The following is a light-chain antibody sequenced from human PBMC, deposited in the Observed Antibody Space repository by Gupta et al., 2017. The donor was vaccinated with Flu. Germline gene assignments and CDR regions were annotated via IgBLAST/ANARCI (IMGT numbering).Light chain of an antibody. Sequence: VTISCSGSSTNSGSKDVNWYQQLPGTGTKLLIYSDEQRRSGVRDRFSGSKSGTGDSPAISGLQSEDEDVYYCAVWDDGLNGRGVFGGGNKLTVL. CDR3: AVWDDGLNGRGV. CDR2: SDE. V-gene: IGLV1-44*01. J-gene: IGLJ3*02. CDR1: STNSGSKD.